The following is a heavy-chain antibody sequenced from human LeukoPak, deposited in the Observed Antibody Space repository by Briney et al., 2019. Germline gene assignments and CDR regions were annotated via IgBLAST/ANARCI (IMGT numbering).Heavy chain of an antibody. CDR2: ISYDGSNK. J-gene: IGHJ4*02. Sequence: GGSLRLSCAASGFTFSSYGMHWVRQAPGKGLEWVAVISYDGSNKYYADSVKGRFTISRDNSKNTLYLQMNSLRAEDTAVYYCAKGFYDILTGYHEYYFDYWGQGALVTVSS. CDR1: GFTFSSYG. V-gene: IGHV3-30*18. CDR3: AKGFYDILTGYHEYYFDY. D-gene: IGHD3-9*01.